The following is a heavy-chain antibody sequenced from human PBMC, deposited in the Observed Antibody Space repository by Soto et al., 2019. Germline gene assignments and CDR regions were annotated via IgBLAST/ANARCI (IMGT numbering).Heavy chain of an antibody. CDR2: ISGSSDYM. J-gene: IGHJ4*02. V-gene: IGHV3-21*04. Sequence: LRLSCAASGFTFSSYSMNWVRQAPGKGLEWVSSISGSSDYMYYADSMKGRFTISRDNAKNSLYLQMNSLRAEDTAVYYCAKHRLPDVLRYFDWPYWGQGTLVTSPQ. D-gene: IGHD3-9*01. CDR1: GFTFSSYS. CDR3: AKHRLPDVLRYFDWPY.